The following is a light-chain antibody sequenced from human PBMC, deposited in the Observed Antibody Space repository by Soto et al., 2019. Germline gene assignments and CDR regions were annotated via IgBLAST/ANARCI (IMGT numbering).Light chain of an antibody. CDR2: HSS. J-gene: IGKJ2*01. CDR1: PDISKY. V-gene: IGKV1-33*01. CDR3: QEYDSFPRT. Sequence: DLQMTQSPSSLSPSVGDRVTITFQASPDISKYLNWYQQQPGKAPKLLIYHSSNFETRIPSRFSGSGSGTHFTLTISSLQSEGIATYYCQEYDSFPRTFRQGTKLQIK.